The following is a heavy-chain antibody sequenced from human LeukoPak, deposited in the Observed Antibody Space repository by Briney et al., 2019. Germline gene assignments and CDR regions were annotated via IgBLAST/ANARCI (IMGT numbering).Heavy chain of an antibody. Sequence: GGSLRLSCVASGFTFSSYTMNWVRQAPGKGLEYVSSISSTSSHIYYADSVKGRFTISRDNTKNPVYLQMNSLRAEDMAVYYCARGYCGGDCYGDWGQGTLVTVSS. CDR1: GFTFSSYT. J-gene: IGHJ1*01. CDR3: ARGYCGGDCYGD. V-gene: IGHV3-21*01. D-gene: IGHD2-21*02. CDR2: ISSTSSHI.